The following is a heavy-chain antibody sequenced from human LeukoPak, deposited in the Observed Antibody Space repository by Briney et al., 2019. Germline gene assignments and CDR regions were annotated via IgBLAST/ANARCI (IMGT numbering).Heavy chain of an antibody. V-gene: IGHV4-59*11. CDR3: ARGRSNYYGMDV. Sequence: SETLSLTCSVSDGSINSHYWNWIRRPPGKGLEWIGYIYYNGNTNYSPSLKSRVTMSVDTSKNLFSLKVSSVTAADTAVYYCARGRSNYYGMDVWGQGTTVTVSS. J-gene: IGHJ6*02. CDR1: DGSINSHY. D-gene: IGHD1-26*01. CDR2: IYYNGNT.